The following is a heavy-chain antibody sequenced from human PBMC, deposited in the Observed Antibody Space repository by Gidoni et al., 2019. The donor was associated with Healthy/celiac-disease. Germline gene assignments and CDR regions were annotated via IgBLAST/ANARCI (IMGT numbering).Heavy chain of an antibody. Sequence: LQLQESGPGLVMPSETLSLTCTVPGAPIRRSSYYWGWFRQPPGKGLEWIGSFYYSGSTYYNPSLKSRVTISVDTSKNQFSLKLSSVTAADTAVYYCARRIDYGDYVGVFDYWGQGTLVTVSS. CDR2: FYYSGST. CDR3: ARRIDYGDYVGVFDY. CDR1: GAPIRRSSYY. V-gene: IGHV4-39*01. D-gene: IGHD4-17*01. J-gene: IGHJ4*02.